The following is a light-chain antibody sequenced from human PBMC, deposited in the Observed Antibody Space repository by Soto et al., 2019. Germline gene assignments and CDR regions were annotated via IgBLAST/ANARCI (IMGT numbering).Light chain of an antibody. Sequence: QSALTQPPSASGTPGQRVTISCSGSSSNIGSSYVYWYQQLPGTAPKLLIYRNNQRPSGVPDRFSGSKSGTSAPLAISGLRSEDEADYYCAAWGDGLSVHVVFGGGTKLTVL. CDR3: AAWGDGLSVHVV. CDR2: RNN. V-gene: IGLV1-47*01. J-gene: IGLJ2*01. CDR1: SSNIGSSY.